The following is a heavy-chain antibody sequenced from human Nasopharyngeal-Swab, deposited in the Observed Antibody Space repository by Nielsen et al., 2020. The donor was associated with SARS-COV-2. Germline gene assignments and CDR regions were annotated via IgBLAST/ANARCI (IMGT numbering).Heavy chain of an antibody. Sequence: GSLRLSCAASGFSFSTYAMSWVRQAPGKGLAWVSAISGSGGDTYYADSVKGRFTVSRDNAKNTLYLEMNSLRADDTAVYYCARRLVWFGEVHYYYYGMDVWGQGTTVTVSS. CDR1: GFSFSTYA. V-gene: IGHV3-23*01. CDR3: ARRLVWFGEVHYYYYGMDV. D-gene: IGHD3-10*01. CDR2: ISGSGGDT. J-gene: IGHJ6*02.